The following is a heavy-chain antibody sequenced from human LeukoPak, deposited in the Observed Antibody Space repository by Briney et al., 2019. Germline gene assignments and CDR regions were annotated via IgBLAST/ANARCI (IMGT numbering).Heavy chain of an antibody. V-gene: IGHV1-69*13. CDR1: GGTFSSYA. CDR2: IIPIFGTA. J-gene: IGHJ4*02. Sequence: SVTVSCKASGGTFSSYAISWVRQAPGQGLEWMGGIIPIFGTANYAQKFQGRVTITADESTSTAYMELSSLRSEDTAVYYCARGRRGYSGYGVDYWGQGTLVTVSS. CDR3: ARGRRGYSGYGVDY. D-gene: IGHD5-12*01.